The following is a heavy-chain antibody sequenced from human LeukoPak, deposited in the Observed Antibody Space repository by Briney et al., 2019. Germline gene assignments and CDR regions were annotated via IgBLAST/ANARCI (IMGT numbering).Heavy chain of an antibody. Sequence: PGGSLRLSCAASGFTFSSYEMNWVRQAPGKGLEWVAYISSSGSTIYYADSVKSRFTISRDNSRTPLYLQMNSLRAEDTAVYYCGRESRTYTYSYVLSHWGQGTLVTVSS. V-gene: IGHV3-48*03. CDR2: ISSSGSTI. CDR1: GFTFSSYE. CDR3: GRESRTYTYSYVLSH. J-gene: IGHJ4*02. D-gene: IGHD5-18*01.